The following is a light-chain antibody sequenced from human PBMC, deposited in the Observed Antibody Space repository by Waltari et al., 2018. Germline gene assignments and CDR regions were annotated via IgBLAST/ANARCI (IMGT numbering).Light chain of an antibody. CDR2: YAS. V-gene: IGKV6-21*01. CDR3: XXSFSLPYT. J-gene: IGKJ2*01. CDR1: QYIGRS. Sequence: EIVLTQSPDFQSVAPKEKVTITCRASQYIGRSLHWYQQKPDQSPRVLITYASQSLSGVPSRFSGSGFGTDFTLTINSLEAEDVAXXXXXXSFSLPYTFGQGTKLEIK.